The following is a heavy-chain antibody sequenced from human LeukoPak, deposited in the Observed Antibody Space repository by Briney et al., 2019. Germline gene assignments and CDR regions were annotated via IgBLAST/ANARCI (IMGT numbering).Heavy chain of an antibody. D-gene: IGHD3-9*01. CDR3: ARQGYDILTGYIDAFDI. CDR1: GGSINNYY. V-gene: IGHV4-59*08. CDR2: ISYTDGT. J-gene: IGHJ3*02. Sequence: PSETLSLTCTVSGGSINNYYWNWIRQPPGKGLEWVGHISYTDGTKYNPSLQSRVTISMDTSKNQFSLNLKSVTAADTAIYYCARQGYDILTGYIDAFDIWGQGTMVTVSS.